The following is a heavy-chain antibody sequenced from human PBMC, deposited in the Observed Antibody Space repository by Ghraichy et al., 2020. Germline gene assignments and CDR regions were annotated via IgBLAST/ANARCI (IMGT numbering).Heavy chain of an antibody. CDR2: IKQDGSEK. CDR3: AREQGGIVGAHPLGDWFDP. J-gene: IGHJ5*02. D-gene: IGHD1-26*01. CDR1: GFTFSSYW. Sequence: GGSLRLSCAASGFTFSSYWMSWVRQAPGKGLEWVANIKQDGSEKYYVDSVKGRFTISRDNAKNSLYLQMNSLRAEDTAVYYCAREQGGIVGAHPLGDWFDPWGQGTLVTVSS. V-gene: IGHV3-7*03.